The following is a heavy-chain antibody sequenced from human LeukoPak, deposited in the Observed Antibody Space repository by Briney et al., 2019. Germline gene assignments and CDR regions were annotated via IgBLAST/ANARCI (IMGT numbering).Heavy chain of an antibody. Sequence: GASVKVSCKTSGGPFNSYAINWVRQAPGQGLEWMGGSMPIFATANYAQKFQGRVTITTDKSTSTAYMELSSLRSEDTAVYYCALPWRPNSGYDSHNYYFDFWGPGTLVTVSS. CDR2: SMPIFATA. D-gene: IGHD5-12*01. V-gene: IGHV1-69*05. J-gene: IGHJ4*02. CDR1: GGPFNSYA. CDR3: ALPWRPNSGYDSHNYYFDF.